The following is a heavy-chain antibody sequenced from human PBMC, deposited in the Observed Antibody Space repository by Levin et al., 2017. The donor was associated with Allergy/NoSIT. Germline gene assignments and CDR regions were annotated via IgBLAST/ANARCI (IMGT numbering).Heavy chain of an antibody. Sequence: SETLSLTCIVSGGSISSNNYYWGWIRQPPGKGLEWIGTMYSSGSTYFNPSLKSRVAISVDTSKNQFSLKLSSVTAADTAVYYCAKTRGYSGHEPLDYWGQGTLVTVSS. D-gene: IGHD5-12*01. CDR1: GGSISSNNYY. CDR3: AKTRGYSGHEPLDY. V-gene: IGHV4-39*01. CDR2: MYSSGST. J-gene: IGHJ4*02.